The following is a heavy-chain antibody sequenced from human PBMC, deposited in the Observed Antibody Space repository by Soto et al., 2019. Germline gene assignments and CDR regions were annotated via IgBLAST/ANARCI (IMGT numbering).Heavy chain of an antibody. Sequence: PCGSRWLCCTASGFPFSSYSMNLVRQAPGKGLGWVSAISGSGGSTYYADSVKGRFTISRDNSKNTLYLQMNSLRAEDTAVYYCAKDKTYYDFWSGHSPWFDPWGQGTLVPVSS. V-gene: IGHV3-23*01. J-gene: IGHJ5*02. CDR1: GFPFSSYS. CDR3: AKDKTYYDFWSGHSPWFDP. CDR2: ISGSGGST. D-gene: IGHD3-3*01.